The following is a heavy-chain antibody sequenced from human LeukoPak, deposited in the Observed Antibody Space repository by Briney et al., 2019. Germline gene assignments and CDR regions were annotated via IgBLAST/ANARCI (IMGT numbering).Heavy chain of an antibody. V-gene: IGHV1-69*05. CDR3: ARARGYSYSSPFDC. D-gene: IGHD5-18*01. CDR2: IIPMFGTP. CDR1: GGTLSTSA. Sequence: GASVKVSCKASGGTLSTSAISWVRQAPGQGLEWMGGIIPMFGTPNYAQKFQGRVTVTTDASTNTAYMELSSLRSEDTAVYYCARARGYSYSSPFDCWGQGTLVTVSS. J-gene: IGHJ4*02.